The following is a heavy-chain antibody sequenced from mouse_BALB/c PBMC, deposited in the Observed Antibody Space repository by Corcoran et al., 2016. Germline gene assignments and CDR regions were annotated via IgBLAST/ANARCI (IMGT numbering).Heavy chain of an antibody. V-gene: IGHV1S135*01. CDR3: ALYYGSSPTGPFAY. CDR1: GYSFTSYY. Sequence: EIQLQQSGPELMKPGASVKISCKASGYSFTSYYMHWVKQSHGKSLEWIGYIDPFNGGTSYNQKFKGKATLTVDKSSSTAYMHLSSLTSEDSAVYYCALYYGSSPTGPFAYWGQGTLVTVSA. J-gene: IGHJ3*01. CDR2: IDPFNGGT. D-gene: IGHD1-1*01.